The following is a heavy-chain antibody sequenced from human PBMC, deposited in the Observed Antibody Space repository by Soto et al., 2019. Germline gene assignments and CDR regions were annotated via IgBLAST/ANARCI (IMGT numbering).Heavy chain of an antibody. CDR2: IYWNDDK. Sequence: QITLKESGLTLVRPTQTLTLTCTFSGFSLSTSGLGVGWIRQPPGKALAWLALIYWNDDKRYSPSLKARLTITKDTSKNQVVLTMTNMDPVDTATYYCAHRPSGWYLFDYWGQGTLVTVSS. D-gene: IGHD6-19*01. CDR1: GFSLSTSGLG. J-gene: IGHJ4*02. V-gene: IGHV2-5*01. CDR3: AHRPSGWYLFDY.